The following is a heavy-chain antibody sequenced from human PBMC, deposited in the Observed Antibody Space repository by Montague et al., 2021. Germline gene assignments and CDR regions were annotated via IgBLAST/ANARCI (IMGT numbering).Heavy chain of an antibody. CDR1: GGSISSGGFY. CDR3: ARSGGYCSGGRCDTFDY. D-gene: IGHD2-15*01. J-gene: IGHJ4*02. Sequence: TLSLTCPVSGGSISSGGFYWSWIRQHPGKGPEWIGSIYDSGSTNYNPSLKSRLTLSRDTSKNQVYLRLTSVTAAETAVYYCARSGGYCSGGRCDTFDYWGQGTLVTVSS. V-gene: IGHV4-31*03. CDR2: IYDSGST.